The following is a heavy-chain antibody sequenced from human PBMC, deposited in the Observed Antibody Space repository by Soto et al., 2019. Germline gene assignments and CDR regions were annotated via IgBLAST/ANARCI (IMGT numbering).Heavy chain of an antibody. Sequence: SVKVSCKASGGTFSSYAISWVRQAPGQGLEWMGGIIPIFGTANYAQKFQGRVTITADESTSTAYMELSSLRSEDTAVYYCARASSIAALTAAYYYGMDGWGQGTTVTVSS. J-gene: IGHJ6*02. D-gene: IGHD6-6*01. CDR3: ARASSIAALTAAYYYGMDG. V-gene: IGHV1-69*13. CDR1: GGTFSSYA. CDR2: IIPIFGTA.